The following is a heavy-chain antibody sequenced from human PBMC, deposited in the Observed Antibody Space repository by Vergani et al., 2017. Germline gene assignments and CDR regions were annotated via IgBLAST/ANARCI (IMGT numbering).Heavy chain of an antibody. V-gene: IGHV3-48*01. D-gene: IGHD1-7*01. CDR2: ISSSSSTI. J-gene: IGHJ4*02. CDR3: ARERPPTELPTALDY. CDR1: GFTFSSYS. Sequence: EVQLVESGGGLVQPGGSLRLSCAASGFTFSSYSMNWVRQAPGKGLEWVSYISSSSSTIYYADSVKGRFTISRDNAKNSLYLQMNSLRAEDTAVYYCARERPPTELPTALDYWGQGTLVTVSS.